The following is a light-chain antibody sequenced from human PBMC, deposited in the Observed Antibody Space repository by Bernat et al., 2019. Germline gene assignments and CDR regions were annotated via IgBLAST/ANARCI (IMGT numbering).Light chain of an antibody. CDR2: VNSDGSH. J-gene: IGLJ3*02. Sequence: QLLLTPAPSASASLGASVRLTCTLSSGHSDYSISWYQHQAEKGPRYLMKVNSDGSHTKGDGIPDRFSASSSGAERHLSISSLQSEDEADYYWQAWGTGTPNWVFGGGTKLTVL. V-gene: IGLV4-69*01. CDR1: SGHSDYS. CDR3: QAWGTGTPNWV.